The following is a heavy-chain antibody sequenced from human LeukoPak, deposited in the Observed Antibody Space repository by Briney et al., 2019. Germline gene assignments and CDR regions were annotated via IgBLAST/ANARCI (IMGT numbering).Heavy chain of an antibody. CDR1: GGSISSSGYY. V-gene: IGHV4-39*07. CDR2: IYYDGST. Sequence: PSETLSLTCTVSGGSISSSGYYWDWIRQPPGKGLEWIGNIYYDGSTYYNPSLKSRVTISVDTSKNQFSLKLSSVTAADTAVYYCARVAPGFGDPHLSAFDIWGQGTMVTVSS. J-gene: IGHJ3*02. CDR3: ARVAPGFGDPHLSAFDI. D-gene: IGHD3-10*01.